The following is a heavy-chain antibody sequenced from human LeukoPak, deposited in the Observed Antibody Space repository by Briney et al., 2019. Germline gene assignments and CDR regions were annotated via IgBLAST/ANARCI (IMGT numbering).Heavy chain of an antibody. CDR3: ARHAYSNYDPVSRYFDWLLSPFDY. D-gene: IGHD3-9*01. CDR2: IYYSGST. CDR1: GGSISSSSYY. J-gene: IGHJ4*02. V-gene: IGHV4-39*01. Sequence: SETLSLTCTVSGGSISSSSYYWGWIRQPPGKGLEWIGSIYYSGSTYYNPSLKSRVTISVDTSKNQFSLKLSSVTAADTAVYYCARHAYSNYDPVSRYFDWLLSPFDYWGQGTLVTVSS.